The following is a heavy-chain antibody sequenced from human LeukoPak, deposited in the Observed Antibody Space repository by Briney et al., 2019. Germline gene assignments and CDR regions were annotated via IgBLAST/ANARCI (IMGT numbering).Heavy chain of an antibody. CDR2: IYSGGST. CDR1: GFTVSSNY. J-gene: IGHJ3*02. V-gene: IGHV3-53*01. Sequence: GGSLRLSCAASGFTVSSNYMSWVRQAPGKGLEWVSVIYSGGSTYYSDSVKGRFTISRDNSKNTLYPQMNSLRAEDTAVYYCARVARQVPAAIYAFDIWGQGTMVTVSS. CDR3: ARVARQVPAAIYAFDI. D-gene: IGHD2-2*02.